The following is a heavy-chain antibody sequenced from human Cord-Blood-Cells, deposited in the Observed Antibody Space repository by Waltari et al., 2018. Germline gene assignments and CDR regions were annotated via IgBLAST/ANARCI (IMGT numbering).Heavy chain of an antibody. CDR3: ARDISLGMDY. Sequence: EVQLVESGGGLVKPGGSLRLSCAASGFTSSSYSMNWVRQAPGKGLEWVSSISSSSSYIYYADSVKGRFTISRDNAKNSLYLQMNSLRAEDTAVYYCARDISLGMDYWGQGTLVTVSS. D-gene: IGHD7-27*01. V-gene: IGHV3-21*01. CDR1: GFTSSSYS. CDR2: ISSSSSYI. J-gene: IGHJ4*02.